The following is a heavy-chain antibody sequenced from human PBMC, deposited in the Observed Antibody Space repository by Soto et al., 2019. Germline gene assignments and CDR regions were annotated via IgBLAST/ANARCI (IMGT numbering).Heavy chain of an antibody. CDR2: ISATGDST. CDR1: GFTFTSHS. J-gene: IGHJ4*02. V-gene: IGHV3-23*01. Sequence: PGXSLKLSCEASGFTFTSHSMSWLRQAPVKGLEWVSAISATGDSTYYADSVKGRFTISRDNSKTTLFLQMSSLRAGDTAIYYCARGALGSVAGMNDYWGQGTLVTVSS. D-gene: IGHD6-19*01. CDR3: ARGALGSVAGMNDY.